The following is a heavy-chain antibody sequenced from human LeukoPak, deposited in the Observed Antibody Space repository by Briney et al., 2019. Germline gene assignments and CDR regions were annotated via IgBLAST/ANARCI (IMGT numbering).Heavy chain of an antibody. CDR2: IYSGGTT. CDR1: GFTVSSNY. Sequence: PGGSLRLSCAASGFTVSSNYMSWVRQAPGKGLEWVSVIYSGGTTYYADSVKGRFTISRDNSKNTLYLQMNSLRAEDTAVYYCARMLISSGHYVDYWGQGTLVTVSS. D-gene: IGHD2-15*01. V-gene: IGHV3-53*01. CDR3: ARMLISSGHYVDY. J-gene: IGHJ4*02.